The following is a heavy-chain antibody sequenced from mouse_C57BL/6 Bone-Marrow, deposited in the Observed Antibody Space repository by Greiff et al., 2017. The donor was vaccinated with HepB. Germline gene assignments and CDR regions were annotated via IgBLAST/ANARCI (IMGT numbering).Heavy chain of an antibody. Sequence: QVHVKQPGAELVRPGTSVKLSCKASGYTFTSYWMHWVKQRPGQGLEWIGVIDPSDSYTNYNQKFKGKATLTVDTSSSTAYMQLSSLTSEDSAVYYCAGYYGSSYWYFDVWGTGTTVTVSS. V-gene: IGHV1-59*01. CDR3: AGYYGSSYWYFDV. CDR2: IDPSDSYT. CDR1: GYTFTSYW. J-gene: IGHJ1*03. D-gene: IGHD1-1*01.